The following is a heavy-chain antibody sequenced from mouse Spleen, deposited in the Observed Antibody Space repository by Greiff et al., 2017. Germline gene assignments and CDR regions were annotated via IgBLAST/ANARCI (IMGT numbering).Heavy chain of an antibody. CDR2: ISSGSSTI. CDR3: ARGEYGNYDYAMDY. Sequence: EVNVVESGGGLVKPGGSLKLSCAASGFTFSDYGMHWVRQAPEKGLEWVAYISSGSSTIYYADTVKGRFTISRDNAKNTLFLQMTSLRSEDTAMYYCARGEYGNYDYAMDYWGQGTSVTVSS. CDR1: GFTFSDYG. V-gene: IGHV5-17*01. J-gene: IGHJ4*01. D-gene: IGHD2-10*02.